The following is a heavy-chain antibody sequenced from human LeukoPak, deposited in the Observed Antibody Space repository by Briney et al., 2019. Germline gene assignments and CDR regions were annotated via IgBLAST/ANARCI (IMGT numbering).Heavy chain of an antibody. J-gene: IGHJ5*02. CDR3: ACTPYGQQLAWFDP. V-gene: IGHV3-21*01. D-gene: IGHD6-13*01. CDR1: GFTFSSYS. CDR2: ISSSSSYI. Sequence: PGGSLRLSCAASGFTFSSYSMNWVRQAPGKGLEWVSSISSSSSYIYYADSVKGRFTISRDNAKTSLYLQMNSLRAEDTAVYYWACTPYGQQLAWFDPWGQGTLVTVSS.